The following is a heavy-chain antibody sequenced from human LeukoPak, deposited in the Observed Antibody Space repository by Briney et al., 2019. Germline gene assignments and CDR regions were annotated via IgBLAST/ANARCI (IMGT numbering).Heavy chain of an antibody. Sequence: GGSLRLSCAASGFTFSSYWMHWVRQAPGKGRVWVSRINSDGSSPSYADSVTGRFTICRDNAKNLLYLQMNSLRAEDTAVYYCARESAYFYDSGGYYFDYWGQGTLVTVSS. CDR3: ARESAYFYDSGGYYFDY. D-gene: IGHD3-22*01. CDR1: GFTFSSYW. CDR2: INSDGSSP. J-gene: IGHJ4*02. V-gene: IGHV3-74*01.